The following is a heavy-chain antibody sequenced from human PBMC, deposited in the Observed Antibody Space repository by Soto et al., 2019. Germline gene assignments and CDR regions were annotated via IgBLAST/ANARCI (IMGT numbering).Heavy chain of an antibody. CDR1: GFTFSTYS. D-gene: IGHD5-12*01. Sequence: PGGSLRLSCKASGFTFSTYSMNWVRQAPGRGLEWVSSISSSTTHILYADSVKGRFTISRDNGKNSLNLQMNSLRAEDTAVYYCARDLQMATIRGGDYW. CDR2: ISSSTTHI. CDR3: ARDLQMATIRGGDY. V-gene: IGHV3-21*06. J-gene: IGHJ4*01.